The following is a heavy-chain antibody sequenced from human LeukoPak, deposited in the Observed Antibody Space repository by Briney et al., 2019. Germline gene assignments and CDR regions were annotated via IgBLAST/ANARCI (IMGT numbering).Heavy chain of an antibody. CDR1: GYTFTGYY. Sequence: GSLKVSCKASGYTFTGYYIHWVRQAPGQGLEWMGWVNPNSGATNYAQKFQGRVTMTRDTSISTAYMELSRLRPDDTAVYYCAPTNAYSYYFDYWGQGTLVTVSS. D-gene: IGHD2-8*01. V-gene: IGHV1-2*02. CDR2: VNPNSGAT. J-gene: IGHJ4*02. CDR3: APTNAYSYYFDY.